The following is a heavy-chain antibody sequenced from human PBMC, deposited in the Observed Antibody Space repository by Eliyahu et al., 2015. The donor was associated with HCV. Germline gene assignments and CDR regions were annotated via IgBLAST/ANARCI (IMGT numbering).Heavy chain of an antibody. CDR1: GFTVXSNY. J-gene: IGHJ4*02. CDR2: IYSGGST. V-gene: IGHV3-66*01. D-gene: IGHD3-22*01. Sequence: EVQLVESGGGLVQPGGSLRLSCAASGFTVXSNYMSWVRQAPGKGLEWVSVIYSGGSTYYADSVKGRFTISRDNSKNTLYLQMNSLRAEDTAVYYCARGPPYYYDSSGLIDYWGQGTLVTVSS. CDR3: ARGPPYYYDSSGLIDY.